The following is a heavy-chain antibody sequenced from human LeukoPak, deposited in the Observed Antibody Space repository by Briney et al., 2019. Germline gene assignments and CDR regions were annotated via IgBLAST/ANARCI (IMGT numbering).Heavy chain of an antibody. V-gene: IGHV3-30*18. Sequence: GGSLRLSCAASGFTFSSYGMHWFRQPPARGLEWVAVISYDGSNRYYADSVKGRFTISRDNSKNTLYLQMNSLRAEDTAVYYCAKDRGFDYWGQGTLVTVSS. J-gene: IGHJ4*02. CDR2: ISYDGSNR. CDR3: AKDRGFDY. CDR1: GFTFSSYG.